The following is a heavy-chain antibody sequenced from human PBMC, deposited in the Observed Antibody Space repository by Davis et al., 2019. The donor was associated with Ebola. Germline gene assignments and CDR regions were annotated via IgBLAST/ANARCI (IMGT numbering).Heavy chain of an antibody. CDR2: FDPEDGET. V-gene: IGHV1-24*01. Sequence: ASVKVSCKASGYTFTGYYMHWVRQAPGKGLEWMGGFDPEDGETIYAQKFQGRVTMTEDTSTDTAYMELSSLRSEDTAVYYCAASSGPFDYWGQGTLVTVSS. CDR3: AASSGPFDY. D-gene: IGHD3-22*01. CDR1: GYTFTGYY. J-gene: IGHJ4*02.